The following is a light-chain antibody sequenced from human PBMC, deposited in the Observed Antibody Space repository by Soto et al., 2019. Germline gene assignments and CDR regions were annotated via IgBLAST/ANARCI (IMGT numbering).Light chain of an antibody. J-gene: IGKJ4*01. CDR3: QQTFSNLIA. CDR2: YAS. V-gene: IGKV1-39*01. CDR1: ESISNY. Sequence: IPLTQSPSSLSASAGDRVTIACRASESISNYLNWYQLKPGEAPKVLIYYASTLRGGVPSRFSGTGSGTEFTLTICSLQPEDVATYFCQQTFSNLIAFGGGTKVEIK.